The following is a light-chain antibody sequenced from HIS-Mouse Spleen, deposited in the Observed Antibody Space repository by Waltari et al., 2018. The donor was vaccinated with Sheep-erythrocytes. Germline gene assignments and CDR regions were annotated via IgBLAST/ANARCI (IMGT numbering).Light chain of an antibody. Sequence: DIVMTQSPDPLAVSLGERATINCQSSQSVLYISNNTNYLPWDQQKPGQPPKLLIYWASTRESGVPDRFSGSGSGTDFTLTISSLQAEDVAVYYCQQYYSTPRTFGQGTKVEIK. V-gene: IGKV4-1*01. CDR2: WAS. J-gene: IGKJ1*01. CDR1: QSVLYISNNTNY. CDR3: QQYYSTPRT.